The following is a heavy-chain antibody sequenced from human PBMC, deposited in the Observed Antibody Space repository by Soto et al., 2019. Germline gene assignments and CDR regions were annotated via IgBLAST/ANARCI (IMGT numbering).Heavy chain of an antibody. CDR2: ITRGSSFI. Sequence: GGSLRLACAASGFTRNPYWMSRVRQAPGKGLEWVATITRGSSFIDYVDSVKGRFTISRDDAKNSLFLQMSSLRADDTAVYYCARSQRHGAMDVWGQGTTVTVSS. CDR3: ARSQRHGAMDV. J-gene: IGHJ6*02. CDR1: GFTRNPYW. V-gene: IGHV3-7*01.